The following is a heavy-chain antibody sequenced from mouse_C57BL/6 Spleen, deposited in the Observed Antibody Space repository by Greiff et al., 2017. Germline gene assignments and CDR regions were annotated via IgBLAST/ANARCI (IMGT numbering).Heavy chain of an antibody. V-gene: IGHV5-16*01. Sequence: EVQGVESEGGLVQPGSSMKLSCTAAGFTFSDYYMAWVRQVPEKGLEWVANINSDGSSTYYLASLKSRFIISIDNAKNILYLQMSSLKSEDTATYYCARAPYDYWYFDVWGTGTTVTVSS. CDR3: ARAPYDYWYFDV. J-gene: IGHJ1*03. D-gene: IGHD2-3*01. CDR2: INSDGSST. CDR1: GFTFSDYY.